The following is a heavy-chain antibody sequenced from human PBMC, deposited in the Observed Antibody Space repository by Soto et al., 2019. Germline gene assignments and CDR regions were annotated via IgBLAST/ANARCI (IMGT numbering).Heavy chain of an antibody. Sequence: SETLSLTCTVSGGSISSYYWSWIRQPPGKGLEWIGYIYYSGSTNYNPSLKSRVTISVDTSKNQFSLKLSSVTAADTAVYYCARRYGRAIDDWGQGTLVNVS. V-gene: IGHV4-59*08. J-gene: IGHJ4*02. CDR1: GGSISSYY. D-gene: IGHD1-26*01. CDR3: ARRYGRAIDD. CDR2: IYYSGST.